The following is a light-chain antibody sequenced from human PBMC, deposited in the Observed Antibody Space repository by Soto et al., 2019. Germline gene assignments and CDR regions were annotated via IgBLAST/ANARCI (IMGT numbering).Light chain of an antibody. V-gene: IGKV3-15*01. J-gene: IGKJ1*01. CDR3: QQYNNWPRT. CDR1: QSVYSN. Sequence: EIVMTQSPATLSVSPGERATLSCRASQSVYSNLAWYQQTPGQAPRLLIYGASTRATGIPARFSGSGSGTEFTLTISSLQSEDFAVYYCQQYNNWPRTFGQGTKVEIK. CDR2: GAS.